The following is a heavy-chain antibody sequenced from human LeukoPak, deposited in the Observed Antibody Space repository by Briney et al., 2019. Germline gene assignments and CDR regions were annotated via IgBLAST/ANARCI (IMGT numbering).Heavy chain of an antibody. Sequence: PSETLSLTCTVSGGSISSGGYYWSWIRQHPGKGLEWIRYIYYSGSSYYNPSLKSRVTISVDTSKNQFSLKLSSVTAADTAVYYCARGPIDDSSGYYSCPSFDYWGQGTLVTVSS. CDR2: IYYSGSS. D-gene: IGHD3-22*01. CDR3: ARGPIDDSSGYYSCPSFDY. CDR1: GGSISSGGYY. V-gene: IGHV4-31*03. J-gene: IGHJ4*02.